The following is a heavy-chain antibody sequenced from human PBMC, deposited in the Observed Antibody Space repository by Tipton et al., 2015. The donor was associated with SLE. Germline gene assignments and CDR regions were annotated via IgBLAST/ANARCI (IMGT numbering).Heavy chain of an antibody. V-gene: IGHV4-34*01. CDR2: INHSGST. D-gene: IGHD2-2*02. Sequence: TLSLTCAVYGGSFSGYYWSWIRQPPGKGLEWFGEINHSGSTNYNPSLKSRVTISVDTSKNQFSLKLSSVTAADTAVYYCARGYCSSTSCYRGYYYFDYWGQGTLVTVSS. CDR3: ARGYCSSTSCYRGYYYFDY. J-gene: IGHJ4*02. CDR1: GGSFSGYY.